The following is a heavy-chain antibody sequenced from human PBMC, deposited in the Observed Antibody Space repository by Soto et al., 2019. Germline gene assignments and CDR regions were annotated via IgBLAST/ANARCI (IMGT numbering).Heavy chain of an antibody. CDR3: AKENEAMRGYCTNGVCYTGQFDY. Sequence: GGSLRLSCAASGFTFSSYAMSWVRQAPGKGLEWVSAISGSGGSTYYADSVKGRFTISRDNSKNTLYLQMNSLRAEDTAVYYCAKENEAMRGYCTNGVCYTGQFDYWGQGTLVTVSS. CDR2: ISGSGGST. V-gene: IGHV3-23*01. J-gene: IGHJ4*02. D-gene: IGHD2-8*01. CDR1: GFTFSSYA.